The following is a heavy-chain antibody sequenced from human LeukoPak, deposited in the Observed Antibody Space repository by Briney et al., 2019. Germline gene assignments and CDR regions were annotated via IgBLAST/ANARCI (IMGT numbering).Heavy chain of an antibody. CDR2: IKTDGSLT. J-gene: IGHJ4*02. D-gene: IGHD6-13*01. V-gene: IGHV3-7*01. CDR1: GFTFSSYE. Sequence: GGSLRLSCAASGFTFSSYEMNWVRQAPGKGLEWVANIKTDGSLTYYVDSVKGRFTISRDNAKKSLYLQMNRLRADDTAVYHCARVRSAAAGPLDYWGQGTLVTVSS. CDR3: ARVRSAAAGPLDY.